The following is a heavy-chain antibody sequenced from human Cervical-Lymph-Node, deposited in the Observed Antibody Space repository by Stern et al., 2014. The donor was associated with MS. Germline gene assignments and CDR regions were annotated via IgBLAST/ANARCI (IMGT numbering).Heavy chain of an antibody. D-gene: IGHD2-2*02. V-gene: IGHV5-51*01. CDR2: IYPPDSNT. J-gene: IGHJ4*02. CDR1: GYTFTNNW. Sequence: VQLVQSGAEVKKPGESLKISCKGSGYTFTNNWIAWVRQMPGKGLECMGIIYPPDSNTRYSPSFQGQVTISVDKYSNTAYLQWISLTASDSAMYYCARQGCGSTSCHSIDYWGQGTLITVSS. CDR3: ARQGCGSTSCHSIDY.